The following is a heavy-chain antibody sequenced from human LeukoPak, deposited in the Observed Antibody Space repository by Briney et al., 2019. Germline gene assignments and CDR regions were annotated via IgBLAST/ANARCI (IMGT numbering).Heavy chain of an antibody. J-gene: IGHJ4*02. CDR3: ARYYYDSSAPGDY. Sequence: GGSLRLSCAASGFTFNNYSMNWVRQAPGKGLEWVSSISSRSSFIYYADSVKGRFTIFRDNAKNSLYLQMNSLRAEDTAVYYCARYYYDSSAPGDYWGQGTLVTVSS. D-gene: IGHD3-22*01. CDR2: ISSRSSFI. V-gene: IGHV3-21*01. CDR1: GFTFNNYS.